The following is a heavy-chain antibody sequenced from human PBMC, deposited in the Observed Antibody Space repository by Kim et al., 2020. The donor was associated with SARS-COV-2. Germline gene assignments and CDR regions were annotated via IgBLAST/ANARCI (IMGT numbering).Heavy chain of an antibody. CDR2: ISYDGSNK. CDR1: GFTFSSYA. D-gene: IGHD3-22*01. CDR3: ARVLPHTCYYDSSGPIDY. Sequence: GGSLRLSCAASGFTFSSYAMHWVRQAPGKGLEWVAVISYDGSNKYYADSVKGRFTISRDNSKNTLYLQMNSLRAEDTAVYYCARVLPHTCYYDSSGPIDYWGQGTLVTVSS. J-gene: IGHJ4*02. V-gene: IGHV3-30*04.